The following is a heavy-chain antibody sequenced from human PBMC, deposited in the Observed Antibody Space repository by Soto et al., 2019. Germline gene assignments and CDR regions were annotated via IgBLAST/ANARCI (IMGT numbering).Heavy chain of an antibody. V-gene: IGHV3-23*01. D-gene: IGHD4-17*01. CDR2: ISRSSSVI. CDR1: GFDFSNYA. Sequence: EVQLLESGGDLVQPGGSLRLSCVASGFDFSNYAVTWVRQAQGKGLEWVSSISRSSSVIYYADSVKGRFIISRDNSKNTLYLQMNSLRAEDTARYYSAKDPNGDYIGALDDWGQGTLVTVSS. CDR3: AKDPNGDYIGALDD. J-gene: IGHJ4*02.